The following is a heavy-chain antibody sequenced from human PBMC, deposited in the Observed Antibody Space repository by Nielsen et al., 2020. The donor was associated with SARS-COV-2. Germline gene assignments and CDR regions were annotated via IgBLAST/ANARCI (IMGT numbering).Heavy chain of an antibody. V-gene: IGHV4-31*03. CDR3: ARGAGWFDP. J-gene: IGHJ5*02. CDR2: RHYNGNT. CDR1: GGSISSGGSS. D-gene: IGHD6-19*01. Sequence: SETLSLTCTVSGGSISSGGSSWSWIRQHPGKGLEWIASRHYNGNTYYNPSLHRPMISVDTSKNEFSPRLTSVTAADTALYYCARGAGWFDPWGQGTRVTVSS.